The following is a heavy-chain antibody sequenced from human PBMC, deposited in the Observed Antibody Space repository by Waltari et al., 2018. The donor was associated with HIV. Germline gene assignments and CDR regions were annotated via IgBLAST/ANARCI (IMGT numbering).Heavy chain of an antibody. CDR2: IYHSGST. V-gene: IGHV4-38-2*02. CDR1: GYSISSGYY. Sequence: QVQLQESGPGLVKPSETLSLTCTVSGYSISSGYYWGWIRQPPGKGLEWIGSIYHSGSTYYNPSLKSRVTISVDTSKNQFSLKLSSGTAADTAVYYCARWGSSSLSRYFDYWGQGTLVTVSS. CDR3: ARWGSSSLSRYFDY. J-gene: IGHJ4*02. D-gene: IGHD6-6*01.